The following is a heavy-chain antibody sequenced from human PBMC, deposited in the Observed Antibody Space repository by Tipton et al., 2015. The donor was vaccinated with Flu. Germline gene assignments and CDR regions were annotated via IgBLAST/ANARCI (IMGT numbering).Heavy chain of an antibody. V-gene: IGHV4-38-2*01. D-gene: IGHD4-11*01. CDR3: ARRTFSNYVSEPKNWFDF. CDR1: GGSVGGPYC. Sequence: TLSLTCSVFGGSVGGPYCCGWVRRPPGKGLEWIGNICPGSPCYNPSLRSRVTMSIARSNVQFSLRLTSVTAADTAVYFCARRTFSNYVSEPKNWFDFWGQGTLVNGSS. J-gene: IGHJ5*01. CDR2: ICPGSP.